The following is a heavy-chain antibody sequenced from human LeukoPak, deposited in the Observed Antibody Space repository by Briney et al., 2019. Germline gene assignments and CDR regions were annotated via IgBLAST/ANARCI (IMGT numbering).Heavy chain of an antibody. CDR1: GDSTNTYF. Sequence: PSETLSLTCTMSGDSTNTYFWSWIRQPPGKGLEWIGYIYYTGTTNYNPSLKSRVTISVDTSKNQFSLKLSSVTAADTAVYYCARHVGGVELWLQPSAFDIWGQGTMVTVSS. CDR2: IYYTGTT. CDR3: ARHVGGVELWLQPSAFDI. V-gene: IGHV4-59*08. D-gene: IGHD5-18*01. J-gene: IGHJ3*02.